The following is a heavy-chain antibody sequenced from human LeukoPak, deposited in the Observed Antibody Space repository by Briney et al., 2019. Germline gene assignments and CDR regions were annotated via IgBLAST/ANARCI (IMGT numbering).Heavy chain of an antibody. CDR3: AFDYGGNFGPRGGAFDT. CDR2: INWNGGRT. V-gene: IGHV3-20*04. CDR1: GFIFEEYG. J-gene: IGHJ3*02. Sequence: GGSLRLPCTASGFIFEEYGMSWVRQAPGKGLDWVCGINWNGGRTGYGDSVKGRFTISRDNAKNLLYLQMDSLRAEDTAFYYCAFDYGGNFGPRGGAFDTWGQGTMVTVSS. D-gene: IGHD4-23*01.